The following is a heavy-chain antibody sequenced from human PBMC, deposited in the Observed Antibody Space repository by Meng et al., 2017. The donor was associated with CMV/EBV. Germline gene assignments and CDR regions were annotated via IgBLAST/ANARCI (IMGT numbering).Heavy chain of an antibody. Sequence: SVKVSCKASGGTFNSYAISWVRQAPGQGLEWMGGIIPIFGTANYAQKFQGRVTITTDKSTSTAYMELSSLRSEDTAVYYCARDSSDYSSSWYLGYWGQGTLVTVSS. CDR1: GGTFNSYA. CDR2: IIPIFGTA. CDR3: ARDSSDYSSSWYLGY. D-gene: IGHD6-13*01. J-gene: IGHJ4*02. V-gene: IGHV1-69*05.